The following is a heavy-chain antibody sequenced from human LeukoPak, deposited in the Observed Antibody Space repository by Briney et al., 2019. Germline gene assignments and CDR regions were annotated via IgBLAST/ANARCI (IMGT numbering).Heavy chain of an antibody. V-gene: IGHV1-24*01. CDR2: FDPEDGET. CDR1: GYTLTELS. Sequence: ASVKVSCKVSGYTLTELSMHWVRQAPGKGLEWMGGFDPEDGETIYAQKFQGRVTMTRDMSTSTVYMELSSLRSEDTAVYYCARGEPRLLKLIHYYYYYMDVWGKGTTVTVSS. J-gene: IGHJ6*03. CDR3: ARGEPRLLKLIHYYYYYMDV. D-gene: IGHD2-21*02.